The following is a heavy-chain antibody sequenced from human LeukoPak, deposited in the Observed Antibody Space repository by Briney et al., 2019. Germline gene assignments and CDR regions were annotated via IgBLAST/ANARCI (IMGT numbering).Heavy chain of an antibody. CDR1: GGSISSYC. Sequence: SETLTLTCTVSGGSISSYCWSWIRQPAGKGLEWIGRIYTSGSTNYNPSLESRVTMSVNTSKNQFSLKLISVTAAGTAVYYCERVQRYGSGSFDYWGQGTLVTVSS. CDR3: ERVQRYGSGSFDY. V-gene: IGHV4-4*07. CDR2: IYTSGST. J-gene: IGHJ4*02. D-gene: IGHD3-10*01.